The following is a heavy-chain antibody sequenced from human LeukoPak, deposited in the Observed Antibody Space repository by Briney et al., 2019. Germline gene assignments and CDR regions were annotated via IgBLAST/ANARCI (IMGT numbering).Heavy chain of an antibody. Sequence: GGCLRLSCAASVFTFSSYGTNCVPQAPGKGLEGGSGITGDAGRTYYADSSKGRFTIYRDNSKNTLYLQMNSLGAEDTAVYYFVQDWAWGAFAYWGKGTLVTVSS. CDR3: VQDWAWGAFAY. J-gene: IGHJ4*02. D-gene: IGHD7-27*01. V-gene: IGHV3-23*01. CDR2: ITGDAGRT. CDR1: VFTFSSYG.